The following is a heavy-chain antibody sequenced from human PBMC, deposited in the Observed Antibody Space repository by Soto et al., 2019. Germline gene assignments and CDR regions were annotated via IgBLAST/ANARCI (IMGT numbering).Heavy chain of an antibody. V-gene: IGHV3-7*03. CDR3: VKDGGYCSSATCYSPRNHYFDA. J-gene: IGHJ5*02. D-gene: IGHD2-2*01. Sequence: LRLSCAASGFDFSVYWMSWVRQAPGKGPEWVANIKFDGSEKQYVDSVKGRFTISRDNARNSVFLQMNSLRAGDTAVYYCVKDGGYCSSATCYSPRNHYFDAWGQGTLVTVSS. CDR2: IKFDGSEK. CDR1: GFDFSVYW.